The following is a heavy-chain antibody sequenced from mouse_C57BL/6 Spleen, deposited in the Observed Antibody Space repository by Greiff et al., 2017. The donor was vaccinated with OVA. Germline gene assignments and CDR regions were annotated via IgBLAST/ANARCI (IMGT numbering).Heavy chain of an antibody. D-gene: IGHD4-1*01. CDR2: IYPGSGNT. J-gene: IGHJ4*01. CDR3: ARDGTGTGAMDY. Sequence: QVQLQQSGAELVRPGASVKLSCKASGYTFTDYYINWVKQRPGQGLEWIARIYPGSGNTYYNEKFKGKATLTAEKSSSTAYMQLSSLTSEDSAVYFCARDGTGTGAMDYWGQGTSVTVSS. V-gene: IGHV1-76*01. CDR1: GYTFTDYY.